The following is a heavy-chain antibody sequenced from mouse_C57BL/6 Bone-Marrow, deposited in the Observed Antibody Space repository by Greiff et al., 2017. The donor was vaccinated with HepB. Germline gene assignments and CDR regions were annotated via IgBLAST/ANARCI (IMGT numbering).Heavy chain of an antibody. J-gene: IGHJ1*03. Sequence: EVQLQQSGAELVRPGASVKLSCTASGFNIKDDYMHWVKQRPEQGLEWIGWIDPENGDTEYASKFQGKATITADKSSNTAYLQLSSLTSEDTAVYYCTTVYYGNYFYCYFDVWGTGTTVTVSS. CDR1: GFNIKDDY. CDR2: IDPENGDT. D-gene: IGHD2-1*01. V-gene: IGHV14-4*01. CDR3: TTVYYGNYFYCYFDV.